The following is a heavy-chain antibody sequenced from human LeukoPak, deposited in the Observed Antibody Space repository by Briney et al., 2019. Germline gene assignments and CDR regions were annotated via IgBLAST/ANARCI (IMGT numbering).Heavy chain of an antibody. V-gene: IGHV3-7*03. J-gene: IGHJ4*02. CDR1: GFTFSSYW. CDR2: IKQDGSEK. CDR3: ARDEYDILTDKELDY. D-gene: IGHD3-9*01. Sequence: GGSLRLSCAASGFTFSSYWMSWVRQAPGKGLEWVANIKQDGSEKYYVDSVKGRFTISRDNAKNSLYLQMNSLRVEDTAVYYCARDEYDILTDKELDYWGQGTLVTVSS.